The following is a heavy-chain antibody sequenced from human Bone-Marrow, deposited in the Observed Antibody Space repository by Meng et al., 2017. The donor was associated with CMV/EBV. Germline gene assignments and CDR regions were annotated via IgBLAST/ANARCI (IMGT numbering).Heavy chain of an antibody. V-gene: IGHV3-13*01. CDR2: IGTAGDT. CDR3: ARVDRYSYDY. J-gene: IGHJ4*02. D-gene: IGHD5-18*01. Sequence: GESLKISCAASGFTFSSYDMHWVRQATGKGLEWVSAIGTAGDTYYPGSVKGRFTISRENAKNSVYLQMNSLRAGDTAVYYCARVDRYSYDYWGQGTLVTVSS. CDR1: GFTFSSYD.